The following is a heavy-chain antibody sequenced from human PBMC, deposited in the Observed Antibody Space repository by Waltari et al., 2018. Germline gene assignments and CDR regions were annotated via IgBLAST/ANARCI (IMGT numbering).Heavy chain of an antibody. Sequence: QVQLVESGGGVVQPGGSLRLSCAASGFTFSSYGIHGVRQAPGKGQEWVAFRQSDGNNTYYADSVEGRFTLTRDNSKNTLYLQVNSLRAEDTAVFYCAKADCRSTSCYGNMDVWGKGTTVTVSS. CDR2: RQSDGNNT. V-gene: IGHV3-30*02. D-gene: IGHD2-2*01. CDR1: GFTFSSYG. CDR3: AKADCRSTSCYGNMDV. J-gene: IGHJ6*03.